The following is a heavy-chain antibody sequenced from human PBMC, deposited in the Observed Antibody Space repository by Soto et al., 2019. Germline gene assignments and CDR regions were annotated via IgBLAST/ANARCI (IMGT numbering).Heavy chain of an antibody. CDR3: ARGRDYYDSSGYSPFDY. Sequence: SETLSLTCTVSGGSISSSSYYWGWIRQPPGKGLEWIGSIYYSGSTYYNPSLKSRVTISVDTSKNQFSLKLSSVTAADTAVYYCARGRDYYDSSGYSPFDYWGQGTLVTVSS. CDR2: IYYSGST. V-gene: IGHV4-39*01. D-gene: IGHD3-22*01. CDR1: GGSISSSSYY. J-gene: IGHJ4*02.